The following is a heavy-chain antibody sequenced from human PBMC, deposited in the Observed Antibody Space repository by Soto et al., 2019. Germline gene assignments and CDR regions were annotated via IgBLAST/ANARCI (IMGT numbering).Heavy chain of an antibody. J-gene: IGHJ4*02. Sequence: SVKVSCKAYGGTFSNHAVSWARQAPGQGPEWMGGIIPLSGTTNYVQNFQGRVTITADESMSTAYMELSSLRYEDTAVYYCARGPDRSGFYLFDLWGQGTLVTVSS. D-gene: IGHD3-22*01. CDR1: GGTFSNHA. V-gene: IGHV1-69*13. CDR3: ARGPDRSGFYLFDL. CDR2: IIPLSGTT.